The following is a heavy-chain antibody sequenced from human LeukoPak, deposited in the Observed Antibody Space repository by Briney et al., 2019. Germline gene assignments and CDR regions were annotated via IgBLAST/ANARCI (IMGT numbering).Heavy chain of an antibody. V-gene: IGHV4-38-2*02. D-gene: IGHD3-10*01. CDR3: ARAGWFGEFYGPLDY. J-gene: IGHJ4*02. CDR1: GYSISSGYY. Sequence: SETLSLTCTVSGYSISSGYYWGWIRQPPGKGLQWIGSISDSEITYYNPSLKSRLTISVDTSKNQFSLKLRSVTAADTAVYYCARAGWFGEFYGPLDYWGQGNMVTVSS. CDR2: ISDSEIT.